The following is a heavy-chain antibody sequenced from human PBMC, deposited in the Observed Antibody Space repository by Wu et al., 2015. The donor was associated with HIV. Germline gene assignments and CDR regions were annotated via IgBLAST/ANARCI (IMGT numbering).Heavy chain of an antibody. CDR3: ASGILVRGSERWFDP. V-gene: IGHV1-69*05. CDR1: GGTFTSYA. J-gene: IGHJ5*02. Sequence: QLVRSGAEVKKPGSSVNVSCEAFGGTFTSYAVNWVRQAPGQGLEWMGGIIPIFRTTNYAQKFQGRVTITTDESTTTAYMELTGLRSEDTAIYYCASGILVRGSERWFDPWGQGTLVTVS. CDR2: IIPIFRTT. D-gene: IGHD3-10*01.